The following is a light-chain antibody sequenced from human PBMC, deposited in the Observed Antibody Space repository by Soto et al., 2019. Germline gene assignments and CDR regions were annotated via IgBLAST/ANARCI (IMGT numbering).Light chain of an antibody. CDR3: MQALQTPPT. Sequence: DFVMTQSHLSLSVTPGEPASISRRSSQSLLHSSGYSNLDWYLQKKGQPPQLLIYLGSNRASGVPDRFSGSGSGTDLTLKISRVEPEDVRVYYCMQALQTPPTFGQGTRLEIK. V-gene: IGKV2-28*01. CDR2: LGS. CDR1: QSLLHSSGYSN. J-gene: IGKJ5*01.